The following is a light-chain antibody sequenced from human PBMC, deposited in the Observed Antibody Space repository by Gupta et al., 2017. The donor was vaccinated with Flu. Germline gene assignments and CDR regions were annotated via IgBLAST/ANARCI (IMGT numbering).Light chain of an antibody. CDR3: TNWSAGIRV. J-gene: IGLJ3*02. CDR1: SGHSDDA. V-gene: IGLV4-69*01. CDR2: VISEGSH. Sequence: VKLTCTLSSGHSDDAIAWHQQQPEKGHRFLTKVISEGSHKTGDGIPDRFYGSSSGTAPHTNISSLQSEEDTYYHCTNWSAGIRVFGGGTKLTVL.